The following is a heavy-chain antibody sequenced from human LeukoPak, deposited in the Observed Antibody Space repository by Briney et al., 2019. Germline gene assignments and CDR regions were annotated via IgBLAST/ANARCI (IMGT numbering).Heavy chain of an antibody. V-gene: IGHV3-15*01. Sequence: GGSLRLSCAASGFTFSNAWMSWVRQAPGKGLEWVGRIKSKTDGGTTDYAAPVKGRFTISRDDSKNTLYLQMNSLKTEDTAVYYCTTGLNYYDSSGYYPAFDYWGQGTLVTVSS. D-gene: IGHD3-22*01. CDR1: GFTFSNAW. CDR3: TTGLNYYDSSGYYPAFDY. CDR2: IKSKTDGGTT. J-gene: IGHJ4*02.